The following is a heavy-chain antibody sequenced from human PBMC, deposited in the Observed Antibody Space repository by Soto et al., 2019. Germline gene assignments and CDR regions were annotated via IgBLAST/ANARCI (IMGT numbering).Heavy chain of an antibody. J-gene: IGHJ4*02. V-gene: IGHV1-69*01. CDR1: GGIFSSYA. Sequence: QVQLVQSGAEVKKPGASVKVSCKASGGIFSSYAISWLRQAPGQGLEWMGAVIPILGQAYYAQDLQDRVSITADESTRTNYMELSSLRSEDTAVYFCARVGGIGAPPGTDYWGQGPLVTVYS. CDR2: VIPILGQA. CDR3: ARVGGIGAPPGTDY. D-gene: IGHD6-6*01.